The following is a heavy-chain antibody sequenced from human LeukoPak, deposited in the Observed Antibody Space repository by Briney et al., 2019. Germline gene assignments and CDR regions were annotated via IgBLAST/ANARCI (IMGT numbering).Heavy chain of an antibody. Sequence: SETLSLTCAVYGGSFSGYYWSWIRQPPGKGLEWIGEINHSGSTNYNPSLKSRVTISVDTSKNQFSLKLSSVTAADTAVYYCARRGVPAASTLWFDPWGQGTLVTVSS. J-gene: IGHJ5*02. CDR2: INHSGST. V-gene: IGHV4-34*01. CDR1: GGSFSGYY. D-gene: IGHD2-2*01. CDR3: ARRGVPAASTLWFDP.